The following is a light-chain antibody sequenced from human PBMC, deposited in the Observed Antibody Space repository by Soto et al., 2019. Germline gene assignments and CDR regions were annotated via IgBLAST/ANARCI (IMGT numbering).Light chain of an antibody. CDR3: QQYHSYWT. Sequence: DFVMTQTPLSLSVTPGQPASISCKSSQSLLHSDGKTYLYWFQQKPGKAPKLLIYDASSLESGVPQRFSGSGSGTEFTLTISSLQTDDFSTYYCQQYHSYWTFGQGTKVDIK. CDR1: QSLLHSDGKTY. J-gene: IGKJ1*01. V-gene: IGKV2-29*03. CDR2: DAS.